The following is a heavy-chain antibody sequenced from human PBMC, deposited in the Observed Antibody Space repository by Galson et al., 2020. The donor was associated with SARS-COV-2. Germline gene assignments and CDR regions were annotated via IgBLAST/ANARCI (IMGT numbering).Heavy chain of an antibody. Sequence: GGSLRLSCEASGFTFSRYWMSWVRQAPEKGLEWVAKIKQDGNEKTYVDSVKGRFTISRDNAKNSLYLQIISLRAEDTAVYYCRVAGGEKYIDYWGQGTLVTVSS. V-gene: IGHV3-7*01. CDR2: IKQDGNEK. CDR1: GFTFSRYW. CDR3: RVAGGEKYIDY. J-gene: IGHJ4*02. D-gene: IGHD2-15*01.